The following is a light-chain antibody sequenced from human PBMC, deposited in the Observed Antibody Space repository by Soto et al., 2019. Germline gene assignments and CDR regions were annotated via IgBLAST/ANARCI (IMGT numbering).Light chain of an antibody. CDR3: QASDSHVV. Sequence: SYELTQPPSVSVSPGQTASITCSGDKLGDKYACWYQQKPGQSPVLVIYQDSKRPSGIPERFSGSNSGNTATLTISGTQAMDEADYYCQASDSHVVFGGRTKLTVL. CDR1: KLGDKY. V-gene: IGLV3-1*01. J-gene: IGLJ2*01. CDR2: QDS.